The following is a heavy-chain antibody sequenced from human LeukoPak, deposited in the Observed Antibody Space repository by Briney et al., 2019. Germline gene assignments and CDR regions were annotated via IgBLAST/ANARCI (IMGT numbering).Heavy chain of an antibody. CDR1: GGSFSGYY. CDR2: IYHSGST. J-gene: IGHJ4*02. CDR3: ARGGYCGGDCYFYY. V-gene: IGHV4-34*01. Sequence: PSEALSLTCAVYGGSFSGYYWSWIRQPPGKGLEWIGEIYHSGSTNYNPSLKSRVTISVDKSKNQFSLKLSSVTAADTAVYYCARGGYCGGDCYFYYWGQGTLVTVSS. D-gene: IGHD2-21*02.